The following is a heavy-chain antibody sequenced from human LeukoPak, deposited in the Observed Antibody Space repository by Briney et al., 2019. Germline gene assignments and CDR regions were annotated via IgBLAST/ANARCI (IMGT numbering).Heavy chain of an antibody. CDR2: IYPGDSDT. J-gene: IGHJ4*02. CDR1: GYSFSTYW. Sequence: GESLKISCKGSGYSFSTYWIGWVRQMPGKGLEWMGIIYPGDSDTRYSPSFQGQVTISADKSVSTAYLQWSSLEASDTAMYYCARTMVRGVITSSFDFWGQGTLVTVSS. V-gene: IGHV5-51*01. CDR3: ARTMVRGVITSSFDF. D-gene: IGHD3-10*01.